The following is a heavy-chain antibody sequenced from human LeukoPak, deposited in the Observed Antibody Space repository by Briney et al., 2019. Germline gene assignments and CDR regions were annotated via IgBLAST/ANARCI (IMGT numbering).Heavy chain of an antibody. Sequence: QAGGSLRLSCAASGFTVSSNYMSWVRQAPGKGLEWVSVIYSGGSTYYADSVKGRFTISRDNSKNTLYLQMNGLRAEDTAVYYCARAGGRRYSYGYGAAFDIWGQGTMVTVSS. CDR3: ARAGGRRYSYGYGAAFDI. CDR1: GFTVSSNY. V-gene: IGHV3-66*01. CDR2: IYSGGST. J-gene: IGHJ3*02. D-gene: IGHD5-18*01.